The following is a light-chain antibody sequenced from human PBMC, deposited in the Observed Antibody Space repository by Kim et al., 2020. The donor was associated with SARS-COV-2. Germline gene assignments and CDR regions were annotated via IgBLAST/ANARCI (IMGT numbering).Light chain of an antibody. CDR3: QQYNNWPTWT. V-gene: IGKV3-15*01. CDR1: QSVNSN. J-gene: IGKJ1*01. CDR2: GSS. Sequence: PGVKATPSCRASQSVNSNLAGYQEKPGQAPGLLIYGSSTRAAGIPAGFSGSGSGARFTLTISGLQSEDYAVYYCQQYNNWPTWTFGQGTKVDIK.